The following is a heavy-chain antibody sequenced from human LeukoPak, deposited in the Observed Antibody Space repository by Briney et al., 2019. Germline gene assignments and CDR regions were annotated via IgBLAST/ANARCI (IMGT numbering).Heavy chain of an antibody. CDR2: IKQISNGGTT. V-gene: IGHV3-15*01. CDR1: GFTFSSAW. Sequence: GGSPRLSCAASGFTFSSAWMTWVRQTPGKGLEWVGRIKQISNGGTTDYAAPVKDRFTISRDDSINTLYLQMNSLKTEDTAVYYCATGFSATSHDGYWGQGTLVTVSS. J-gene: IGHJ4*02. CDR3: ATGFSATSHDGY. D-gene: IGHD1-26*01.